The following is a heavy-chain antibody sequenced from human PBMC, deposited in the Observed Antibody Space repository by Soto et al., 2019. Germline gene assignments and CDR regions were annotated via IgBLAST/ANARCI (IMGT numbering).Heavy chain of an antibody. J-gene: IGHJ6*04. V-gene: IGHV3-15*07. Sequence: EVQLLESGGGLVKPGGSLRLSCVVSGLTFSSAWMNWVRQAPGKGLEWVGRIKSKGGGGTTDYAAPVKGRFTSSRDDSKNTRFLQMDSLKTDTAAVYYCVWFGESYHYVGLDVWGEGTTVIVSS. CDR2: IKSKGGGGTT. D-gene: IGHD3-10*01. CDR1: GLTFSSAW. CDR3: VWFGESYHYVGLDV.